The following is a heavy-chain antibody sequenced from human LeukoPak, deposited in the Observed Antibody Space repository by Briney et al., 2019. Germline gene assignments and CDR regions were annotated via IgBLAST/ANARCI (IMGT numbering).Heavy chain of an antibody. D-gene: IGHD7-27*01. J-gene: IGHJ4*02. Sequence: GKSLRLSCAASGFTFSTYGMHGVRQAPGKGLEWVAVISYDGRDKYYADSWKGRFTISRDNSKNTLYLQMNSLRTEDTSVFYCAKESGSGVAFDYWGQGTLVTVSS. CDR1: GFTFSTYG. CDR2: ISYDGRDK. V-gene: IGHV3-30*18. CDR3: AKESGSGVAFDY.